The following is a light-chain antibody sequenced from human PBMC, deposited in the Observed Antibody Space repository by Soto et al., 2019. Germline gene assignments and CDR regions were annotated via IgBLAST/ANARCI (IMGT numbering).Light chain of an antibody. CDR3: SSFTSSRIYV. CDR1: SSDVGSYNY. Sequence: QSALTQPASVSGSPGQSITISCTGTSSDVGSYNYVSWFQLHPGKAPKLMVYEVSNRPSGISSRFSGSKSGNTASLTISGLQAEDEADYYCSSFTSSRIYVFGTGTKVTVL. V-gene: IGLV2-14*01. CDR2: EVS. J-gene: IGLJ1*01.